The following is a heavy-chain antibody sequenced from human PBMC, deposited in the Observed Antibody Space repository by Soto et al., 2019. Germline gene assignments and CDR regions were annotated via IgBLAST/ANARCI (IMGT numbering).Heavy chain of an antibody. CDR3: ATHIVVVVAAKENWFDP. V-gene: IGHV4-34*01. Sequence: XLTXAVYXXXXXGXXWSWIRXPPGMGLEWIGEINHSGSTNYNPSLKSRVTISVDTSKNQFSLKLSSVTAADTAVYYCATHIVVVVAAKENWFDPWGQGTLVTVSS. CDR2: INHSGST. CDR1: XXXXXGXX. J-gene: IGHJ5*02. D-gene: IGHD2-15*01.